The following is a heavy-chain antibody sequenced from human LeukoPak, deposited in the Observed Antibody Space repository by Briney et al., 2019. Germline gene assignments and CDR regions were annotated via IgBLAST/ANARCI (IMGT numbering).Heavy chain of an antibody. D-gene: IGHD5/OR15-5a*01. V-gene: IGHV3-74*01. Sequence: GGSLRLSCAASGFTFSRYWMHWVRQAPGKGLVWVSRINTDGRTITYADSVKGRFTISRDNAKNTLYLQMNSLRAEDTAVYYCVRSAFLSTEFYFDYWGHGTLVTVSS. CDR1: GFTFSRYW. CDR2: INTDGRTI. J-gene: IGHJ4*01. CDR3: VRSAFLSTEFYFDY.